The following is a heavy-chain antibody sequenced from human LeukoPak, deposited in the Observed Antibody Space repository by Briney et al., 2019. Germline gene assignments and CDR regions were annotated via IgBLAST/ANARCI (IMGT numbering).Heavy chain of an antibody. CDR3: ARLRSRVFDWFDP. J-gene: IGHJ5*02. CDR1: GYSISSGYY. V-gene: IGHV4-38-2*02. Sequence: SETLSLTCTVSGYSISSGYYWGWIRQPPGKGLEWIGSIYHSGSTYYNPSLRSRVTISVDTSKNQFSLKLSSVTAADTAVYYCARLRSRVFDWFDPWGQGTLVTVSS. D-gene: IGHD2-2*01. CDR2: IYHSGST.